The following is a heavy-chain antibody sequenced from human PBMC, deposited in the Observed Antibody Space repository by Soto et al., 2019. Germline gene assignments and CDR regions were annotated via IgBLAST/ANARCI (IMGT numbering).Heavy chain of an antibody. CDR2: IYPGDSDT. Sequence: GESLKISCKGSGYSFTSYWIGWVRQMPGKGLEWMGTIYPGDSDTRYSPSFQGQVTISADKSISTAYLQWSSLKASDTAMYYGASGYCSGGSCYYFDYWGQGTLVTVSS. CDR1: GYSFTSYW. D-gene: IGHD2-15*01. CDR3: ASGYCSGGSCYYFDY. J-gene: IGHJ4*02. V-gene: IGHV5-51*01.